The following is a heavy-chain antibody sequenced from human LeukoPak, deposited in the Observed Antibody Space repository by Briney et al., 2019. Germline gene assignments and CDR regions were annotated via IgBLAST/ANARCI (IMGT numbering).Heavy chain of an antibody. Sequence: PSETLSLTCTVSGGSISSYYWSWIRQPAGKGLEWLGRIYTSGSTNYNPSLKSRVTLSVDTTKTEFSVTLSSVPAADKAVYYCARGRDYTKTTYYTDVWGKGTTVTVSS. CDR1: GGSISSYY. CDR2: IYTSGST. D-gene: IGHD4-11*01. J-gene: IGHJ6*03. V-gene: IGHV4-4*07. CDR3: ARGRDYTKTTYYTDV.